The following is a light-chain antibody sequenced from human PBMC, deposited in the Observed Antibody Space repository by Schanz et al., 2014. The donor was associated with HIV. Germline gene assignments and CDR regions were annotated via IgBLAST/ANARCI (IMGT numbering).Light chain of an antibody. CDR1: SSDVGGYKF. J-gene: IGLJ2*01. V-gene: IGLV1-47*01. Sequence: QSALTQPASLSGSPGQSITISCTGTSSDVGGYKFVSWYQQHPGTAPKLLIYRNNQRPSGVPDRFSGSKSGTSASLAISGLRSEDEADYYCAAWDDSLSGRVFGGGTKLTVL. CDR3: AAWDDSLSGRV. CDR2: RNN.